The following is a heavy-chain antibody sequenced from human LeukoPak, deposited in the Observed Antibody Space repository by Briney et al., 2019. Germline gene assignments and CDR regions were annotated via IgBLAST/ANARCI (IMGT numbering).Heavy chain of an antibody. CDR2: ISGSGGST. CDR3: AKALGGSGSYRNWFDP. D-gene: IGHD1-26*01. V-gene: IGHV3-23*01. CDR1: GFTFNNYA. J-gene: IGHJ5*02. Sequence: GGSLRLSCAASGFTFNNYALSWVRQAPGKGLEWVSSISGSGGSTDYADSVKGRFTISRDNSKNTLVLQMNSLRAEDTAVYYCAKALGGSGSYRNWFDPWGQGTLVTVSS.